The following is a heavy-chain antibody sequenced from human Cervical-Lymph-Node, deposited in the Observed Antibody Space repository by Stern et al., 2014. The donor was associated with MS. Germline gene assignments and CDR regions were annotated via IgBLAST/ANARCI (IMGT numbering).Heavy chain of an antibody. CDR2: IIPILGLA. Sequence: QDQLVQSGAEVKKPGSSMNVSCKTSGGTFSSSYAITWMRQAPGQGLEWMGRIIPILGLANYAQKFQGRVVITADKSTSTAYMELSSLTPEDTAVYYCARGVVSNRAAATLHNLFDPWGQGTLVTVSS. D-gene: IGHD2-15*01. CDR1: GGTFSSSYA. CDR3: ARGVVSNRAAATLHNLFDP. V-gene: IGHV1-69*04. J-gene: IGHJ5*02.